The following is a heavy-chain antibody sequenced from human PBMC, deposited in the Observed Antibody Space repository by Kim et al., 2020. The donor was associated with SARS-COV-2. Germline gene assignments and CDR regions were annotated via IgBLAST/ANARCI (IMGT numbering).Heavy chain of an antibody. CDR2: INYSGST. CDR3: AKASYGSGTTRKAGNFDY. CDR1: GGSISSGGYY. D-gene: IGHD3-10*01. J-gene: IGHJ4*02. Sequence: SETLSLTCTVSGGSISSGGYYWSWIRQHPGKGLEWIGYINYSGSTYYNPSLKSRVTISVDTSKNQFSLKLSSVTAADTAVYYCAKASYGSGTTRKAGNFDYWGQGTLVTVSS. V-gene: IGHV4-31*03.